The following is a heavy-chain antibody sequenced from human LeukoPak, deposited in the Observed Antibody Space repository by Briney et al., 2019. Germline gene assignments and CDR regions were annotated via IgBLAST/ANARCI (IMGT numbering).Heavy chain of an antibody. CDR2: INPNSGGT. J-gene: IGHJ4*02. CDR3: ARAPYGGLYYFDY. Sequence: ASVKVSCKASGYTFTGYYMHWVRQAPGQGLEWMGWINPNSGGTNYAQKFQGRVTMTRDTSISTAYMELSRLRSDDTAVYYCARAPYGGLYYFDYWGQGTLVTVSS. D-gene: IGHD2-8*02. V-gene: IGHV1-2*02. CDR1: GYTFTGYY.